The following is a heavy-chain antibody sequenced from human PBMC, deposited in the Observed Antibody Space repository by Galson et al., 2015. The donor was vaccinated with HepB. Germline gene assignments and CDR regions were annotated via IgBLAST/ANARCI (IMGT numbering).Heavy chain of an antibody. D-gene: IGHD6-13*01. CDR3: ARDRSIAAAGFDY. V-gene: IGHV1-69*13. J-gene: IGHJ4*02. CDR2: IIPIFGTA. CDR1: GGTFSSYA. Sequence: SVKVSCKASGGTFSSYAISWVRQAPGQGLEWMGGIIPIFGTANYAQKFQGRVTITANESTSTAYMELSSLRSEDTAVYYCARDRSIAAAGFDYWGQGTLVTVSS.